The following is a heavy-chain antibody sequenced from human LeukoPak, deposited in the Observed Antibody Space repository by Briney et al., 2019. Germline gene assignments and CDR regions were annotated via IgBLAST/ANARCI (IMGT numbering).Heavy chain of an antibody. V-gene: IGHV3-48*03. CDR1: GFTFSSYE. J-gene: IGHJ4*02. Sequence: GGSLRLSCAASGFTFSSYEMNWVRQAPGKGLEWVSYISSSGSTIYYADSVKGRFTISRDNAKNSLYLQMNSLRAEDTAVYYGAVGQWLVGNYWGQGTLVTVSS. D-gene: IGHD6-19*01. CDR2: ISSSGSTI. CDR3: AVGQWLVGNY.